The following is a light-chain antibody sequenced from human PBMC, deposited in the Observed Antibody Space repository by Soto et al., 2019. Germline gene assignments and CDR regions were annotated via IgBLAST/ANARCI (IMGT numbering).Light chain of an antibody. CDR3: QHYNSYSEA. Sequence: IKMSLSPSTLSVSVGDRVNITCRASQSISNWLAWYQQKPGKAPKLLIYKASTLKSGVPSRFSGSGSGTEFTLTISSLQPDDFATYYCQHYNSYSEAFGQGTKVAIK. CDR1: QSISNW. V-gene: IGKV1-5*03. CDR2: KAS. J-gene: IGKJ1*01.